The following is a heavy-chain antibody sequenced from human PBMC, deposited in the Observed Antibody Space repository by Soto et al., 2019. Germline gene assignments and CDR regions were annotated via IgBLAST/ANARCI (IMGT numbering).Heavy chain of an antibody. D-gene: IGHD1-26*01. CDR2: ISYDGSDK. V-gene: IGHV3-30*04. Sequence: PGGSLRLSCAASGFTSSSYAMHWVRQARGKGLEWVAVISYDGSDKYYADSVKGRFTIPRDNSKNTLNLQMNSLRADDTAVYYCAIEKVGATSVHVFDIWGQGTMVTVSS. CDR3: AIEKVGATSVHVFDI. CDR1: GFTSSSYA. J-gene: IGHJ3*02.